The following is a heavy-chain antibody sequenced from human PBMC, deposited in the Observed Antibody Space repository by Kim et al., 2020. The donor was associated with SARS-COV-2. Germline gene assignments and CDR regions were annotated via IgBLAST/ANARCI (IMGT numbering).Heavy chain of an antibody. V-gene: IGHV4-31*03. CDR2: IYYSGST. D-gene: IGHD2-2*01. Sequence: SETLSLTCTVSGGSISSGGYYWSWIRQHPGKGLEWIGYIYYSGSTYYNPSLKSRVTISVDTSKNQFSRKLSSVTAADTAVYYCARGQIGIVVVPAAIPPVWFDPWGQGTLVTVSS. CDR1: GGSISSGGYY. J-gene: IGHJ5*02. CDR3: ARGQIGIVVVPAAIPPVWFDP.